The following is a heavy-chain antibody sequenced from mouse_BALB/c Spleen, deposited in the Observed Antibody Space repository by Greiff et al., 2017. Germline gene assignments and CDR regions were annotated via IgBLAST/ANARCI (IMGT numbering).Heavy chain of an antibody. Sequence: EVHLVESGGDLVKPGGSLKLSCAASGFTFSSYGMSWVRQTPDKRLEWVATISSGGSYTYYPDSVKGRFTISRDNAKNTLYLQMSSLKSEDTAMYYCARLVRDYAMDYWGQGTSVTVSS. CDR2: ISSGGSYT. CDR1: GFTFSSYG. D-gene: IGHD2-14*01. V-gene: IGHV5-6*01. CDR3: ARLVRDYAMDY. J-gene: IGHJ4*01.